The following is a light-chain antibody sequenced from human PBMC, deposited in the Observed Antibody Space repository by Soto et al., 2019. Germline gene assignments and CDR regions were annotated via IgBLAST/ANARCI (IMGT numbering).Light chain of an antibody. CDR3: QQYKNYPSWT. CDR2: NAS. Sequence: DIQRTQSPITLSSSAVDRATFTCRASQSLSSWLAWDQQKPGKATKLLIYNASDLPSCIPATFRGSGSGTDFTLTISSLKPEDFAIYYCQQYKNYPSWTFGQGTKV. V-gene: IGKV1-5*01. J-gene: IGKJ1*01. CDR1: QSLSSW.